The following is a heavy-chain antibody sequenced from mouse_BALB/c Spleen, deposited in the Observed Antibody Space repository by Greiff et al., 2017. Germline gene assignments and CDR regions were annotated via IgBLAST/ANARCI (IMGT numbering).Heavy chain of an antibody. V-gene: IGHV5-6-2*01. Sequence: EVQRVESGGGLVKLGGSLKLSCAASGFTFSSYYMSWVRQTPEKRLELVAAINSNGGSTYYPDTVKGRFTISRDNAKNTLYLQMSSLKSEDTALYYCARHEVNYGYFDVWGAGTTVTVSS. CDR1: GFTFSSYY. CDR3: ARHEVNYGYFDV. J-gene: IGHJ1*01. CDR2: INSNGGST.